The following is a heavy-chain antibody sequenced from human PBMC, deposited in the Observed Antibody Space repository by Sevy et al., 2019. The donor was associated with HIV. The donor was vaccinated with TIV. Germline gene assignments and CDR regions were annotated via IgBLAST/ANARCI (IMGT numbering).Heavy chain of an antibody. Sequence: GESLKISCGASGFTFRTYSMNWVRQAPGKGLEWLSSISDDSRYPHYSDSVKGRFTISRANAKNLLFLQMNNLRVEDTAIYYCARDFTIFGVVSGTDYWGQGNLVTVSS. D-gene: IGHD3-3*01. J-gene: IGHJ4*02. CDR3: ARDFTIFGVVSGTDY. V-gene: IGHV3-21*04. CDR1: GFTFRTYS. CDR2: ISDDSRYP.